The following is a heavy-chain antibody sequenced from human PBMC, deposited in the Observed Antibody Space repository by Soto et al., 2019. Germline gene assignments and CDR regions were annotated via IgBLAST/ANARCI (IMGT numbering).Heavy chain of an antibody. CDR2: IDPSDSYT. V-gene: IGHV5-10-1*01. D-gene: IGHD1-20*01. J-gene: IGHJ5*02. Sequence: GESLKISCDGSGYSFTIYCISLVLQMPGKGLEWMWRIDPSDSYTNYSPSFQGHVTISADKSISTAYLQWSSLKASDTAMYYCARHGDAITGTTEASYFDPWGQGTLVTVSS. CDR1: GYSFTIYC. CDR3: ARHGDAITGTTEASYFDP.